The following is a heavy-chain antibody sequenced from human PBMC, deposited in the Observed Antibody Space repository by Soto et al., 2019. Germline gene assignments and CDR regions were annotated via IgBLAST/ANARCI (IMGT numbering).Heavy chain of an antibody. D-gene: IGHD6-13*01. J-gene: IGHJ5*02. CDR3: ARDLQQQLVYWFDP. CDR2: IWYDGSNK. V-gene: IGHV3-33*01. Sequence: GGSLRLSCAASGFTFSSYGMHWVRQAPGKGLEWVAVIWYDGSNKYYADSVKGRFTISRDNSKNTLYLQMNSLRAEDTAVYYCARDLQQQLVYWFDPWGQGTLVTVS. CDR1: GFTFSSYG.